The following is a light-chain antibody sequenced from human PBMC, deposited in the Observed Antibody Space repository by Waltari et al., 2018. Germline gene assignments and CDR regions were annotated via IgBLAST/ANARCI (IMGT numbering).Light chain of an antibody. Sequence: SYVLTQPPSVSVAPGETARLTCGGNNIGSKRANLYQQRPGQPPVLAIHDDTYRPSGIPERFAASNCGNTATLTISRVEVADEADYYCKVWDSSSDHYVFGKGTKVSVL. CDR2: DDT. V-gene: IGLV3-21*01. J-gene: IGLJ1*01. CDR3: KVWDSSSDHYV. CDR1: NIGSKR.